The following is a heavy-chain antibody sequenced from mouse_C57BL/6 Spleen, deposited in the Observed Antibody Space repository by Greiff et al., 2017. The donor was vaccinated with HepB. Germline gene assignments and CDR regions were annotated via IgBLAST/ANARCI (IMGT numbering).Heavy chain of an antibody. J-gene: IGHJ4*01. CDR3: ARRPVVARGYAMDY. Sequence: EVKVVESGGGLVKPGGSLKLSCAASGFTFSDYGMHWVRQAPEKGLEWVAYISSGSSTIYYADTVKGRFTISRDKAKNTLFLQMTSLRSEDTAMYDCARRPVVARGYAMDYWGHRTSVTVSS. D-gene: IGHD1-1*01. CDR1: GFTFSDYG. V-gene: IGHV5-17*01. CDR2: ISSGSSTI.